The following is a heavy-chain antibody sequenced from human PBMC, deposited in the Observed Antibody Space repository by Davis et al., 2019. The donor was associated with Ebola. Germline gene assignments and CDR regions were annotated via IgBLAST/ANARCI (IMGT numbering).Heavy chain of an antibody. D-gene: IGHD6-19*01. Sequence: MPSETLSLTCAVSGDSVSRGGFSWSWIRQPPGKGLEWIGHIYYGGRSFYNPSLKSRISMSADTSKNQFSLKLSSVTAADTAVYYCARLNYSSGWYFHGMDVWGQGTTVTVSS. V-gene: IGHV4-30-4*07. CDR1: GDSVSRGGFS. CDR3: ARLNYSSGWYFHGMDV. CDR2: IYYGGRS. J-gene: IGHJ6*02.